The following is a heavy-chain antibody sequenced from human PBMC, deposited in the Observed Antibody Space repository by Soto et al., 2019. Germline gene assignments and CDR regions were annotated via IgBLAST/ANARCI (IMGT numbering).Heavy chain of an antibody. CDR1: GFTFDDYA. CDR3: AKSERGLRLDY. D-gene: IGHD3-10*01. Sequence: GGSLRLSCAASGFTFDDYAMHWVRQAPGKGLEWVSGISWNSGSIGYADSVKGRFTISRDNAKSSLYLQMNSLRAEDTALYYCAKSERGLRLDYWGQGTLVTVAS. CDR2: ISWNSGSI. V-gene: IGHV3-9*01. J-gene: IGHJ4*02.